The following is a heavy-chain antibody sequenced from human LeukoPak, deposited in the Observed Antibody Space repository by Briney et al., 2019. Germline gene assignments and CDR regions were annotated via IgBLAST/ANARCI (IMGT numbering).Heavy chain of an antibody. CDR2: ISGSGGST. D-gene: IGHD6-13*01. V-gene: IGHV3-23*01. Sequence: GGSLSLSCAASGFTFSSYAMSWVRQAPGKGLEWVSGISGSGGSTYHADSVKGRFTISRDNSKNTLYLQVNSLRAEDTAVYYCAAQQLVPWYFDYWGQGTLVTVSS. CDR1: GFTFSSYA. CDR3: AAQQLVPWYFDY. J-gene: IGHJ4*02.